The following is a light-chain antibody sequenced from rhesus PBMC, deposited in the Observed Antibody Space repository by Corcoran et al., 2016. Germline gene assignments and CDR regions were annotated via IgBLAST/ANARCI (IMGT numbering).Light chain of an antibody. CDR3: WLHDSCADV. V-gene: IGLV7-88*01. CDR1: AGAVTGSHY. Sequence: QAVVPQAPSLTVSPGGTVTLTCGSSAGAVTGSHYPYWFQQKPGQAPRTLIYDTSNKLSWTPARFSGSLLGGTAALTLSGAQPEDDAEYYCWLHDSCADVFGSGTKLTVL. CDR2: DTS. J-gene: IGLJ6*01.